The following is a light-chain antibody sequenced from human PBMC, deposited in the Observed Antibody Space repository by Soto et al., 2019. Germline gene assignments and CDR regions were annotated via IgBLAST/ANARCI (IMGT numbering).Light chain of an antibody. V-gene: IGKV3-11*01. CDR2: DAS. J-gene: IGKJ1*01. CDR3: QQYKNGPWT. Sequence: IFLTQSPATLSLSPGESATLSCMASQGLXTFLVWYQQRPGQAPRILXHDASHMAAGSPARLSGSGFGTEFTLTISSLHSEDCAVYYCQQYKNGPWTFGQGTKVDI. CDR1: QGLXTF.